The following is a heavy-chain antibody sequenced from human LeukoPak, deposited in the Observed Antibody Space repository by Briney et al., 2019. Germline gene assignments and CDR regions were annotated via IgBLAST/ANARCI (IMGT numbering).Heavy chain of an antibody. V-gene: IGHV4-59*08. J-gene: IGHJ4*02. CDR2: IYHSGST. D-gene: IGHD3-10*01. CDR3: ARHKRGGSGTYYGFHYFDY. Sequence: SETLSLTCAVSGVSISAYFWSWIRQPPGKGLEWIGYIYHSGSTNYNPSLKSRVTISVDTSKNQFSLKLSSVTAADTAVYYCARHKRGGSGTYYGFHYFDYWGQGTLVTVSS. CDR1: GVSISAYF.